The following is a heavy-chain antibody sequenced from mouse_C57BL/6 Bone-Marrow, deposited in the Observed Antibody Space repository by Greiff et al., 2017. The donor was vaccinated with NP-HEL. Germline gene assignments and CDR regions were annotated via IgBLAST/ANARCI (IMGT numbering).Heavy chain of an antibody. J-gene: IGHJ2*01. V-gene: IGHV1-42*01. Sequence: EVQLQESGPELVKPGASVKISCKASGYSFTGYYMNWVKQSPEKSLEWIGEINPSTGGTTYNQKFKAKATLTLDKSSSTAYMQLKSLTSEDSAVYYCARGDYWGQGTTLTVSS. CDR2: INPSTGGT. CDR3: ARGDY. CDR1: GYSFTGYY.